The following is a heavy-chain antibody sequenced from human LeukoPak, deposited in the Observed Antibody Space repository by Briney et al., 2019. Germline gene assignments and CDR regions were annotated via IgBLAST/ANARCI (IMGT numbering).Heavy chain of an antibody. J-gene: IGHJ3*02. CDR2: IKQDGSER. D-gene: IGHD1-26*01. CDR3: ANLLVGAFNI. CDR1: GLIFSDYR. Sequence: GGSLRLSCAASGLIFSDYRMGWVRQAPGKGLEWVANIKQDGSERNYVDSVKGRFTISRDNAEHSLFLQISSLRVEDTAVYYCANLLVGAFNIWGQGRMVTVSS. V-gene: IGHV3-7*01.